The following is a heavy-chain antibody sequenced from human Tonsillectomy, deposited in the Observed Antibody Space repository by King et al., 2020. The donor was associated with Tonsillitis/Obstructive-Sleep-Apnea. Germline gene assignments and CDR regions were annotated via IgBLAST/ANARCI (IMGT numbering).Heavy chain of an antibody. CDR1: TLSFSNAW. CDR2: IKSKTHGGTT. D-gene: IGHD3-22*01. Sequence: VQLVESGGGLVKPGGSLRLSCAASTLSFSNAWMNWVRQAPGKGLEWVGRIKSKTHGGTTDYAAPVKGRFTISRDDSKNTLYLQMNSLKTEDTAVYYCTAGLVRDRGYYDKQYSYYGMDVWGQGTTVTVSS. V-gene: IGHV3-15*07. CDR3: TAGLVRDRGYYDKQYSYYGMDV. J-gene: IGHJ6*02.